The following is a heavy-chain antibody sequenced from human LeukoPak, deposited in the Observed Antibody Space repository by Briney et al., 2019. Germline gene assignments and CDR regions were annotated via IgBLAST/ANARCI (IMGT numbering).Heavy chain of an antibody. D-gene: IGHD2-15*01. CDR3: AKVSGSFPRYYGMDV. V-gene: IGHV3-23*01. Sequence: GGALRISCGAPGFTFCSYAMSWVRQAPGEGVEWGSAISGSGGSTYYADSVKGRFTISRDNSKNTLYLQMNSLRAEDTAVYYCAKVSGSFPRYYGMDVWGQGTTVTVSS. CDR1: GFTFCSYA. J-gene: IGHJ6*02. CDR2: ISGSGGST.